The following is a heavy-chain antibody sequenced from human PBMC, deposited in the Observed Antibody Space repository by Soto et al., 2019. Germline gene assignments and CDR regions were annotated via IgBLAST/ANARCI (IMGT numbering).Heavy chain of an antibody. J-gene: IGHJ3*02. D-gene: IGHD3-3*01. CDR2: ISWNSGSI. CDR1: GFTFDDYA. V-gene: IGHV3-9*01. CDR3: ARTRITIFGVVPPDAFDI. Sequence: GGSLRLSCAASGFTFDDYAMHWVRQAPGKGLEWVSGISWNSGSIGYADSVKGRFTISRDNAKNSLYLQMNSLRAEDTALYYCARTRITIFGVVPPDAFDIWGQGTMVTVSS.